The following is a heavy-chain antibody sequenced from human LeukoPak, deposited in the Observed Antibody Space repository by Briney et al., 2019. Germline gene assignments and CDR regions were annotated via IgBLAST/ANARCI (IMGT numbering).Heavy chain of an antibody. CDR2: NYHSGST. D-gene: IGHD3-22*01. J-gene: IGHJ6*04. Sequence: SDTLSLTCTVSGYSISSGYYWGWLRPPPGKGLEWIGSNYHSGSTYYNPSLKSRVTISVDTSKNQFSLKLSSLTAADTAVYYCARGSSLVLDKYYYDSRGYATGYMDVWGKGTTVTVSS. V-gene: IGHV4-38-2*02. CDR1: GYSISSGYY. CDR3: ARGSSLVLDKYYYDSRGYATGYMDV.